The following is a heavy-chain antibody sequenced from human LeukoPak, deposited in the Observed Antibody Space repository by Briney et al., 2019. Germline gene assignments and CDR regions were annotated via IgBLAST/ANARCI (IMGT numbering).Heavy chain of an antibody. V-gene: IGHV3-30*18. CDR2: ISIDGSNK. CDR3: AKDPYSKYYGMDV. Sequence: GGSLRLSCAASGFTFSTYGMHWARQAPGKGPEWVAFISIDGSNKYSDSVKGRFTISRDNSRNTLYLQMNSLRAEDTAVYYCAKDPYSKYYGMDVWGQGTTVTVSS. CDR1: GFTFSTYG. J-gene: IGHJ6*02. D-gene: IGHD4-11*01.